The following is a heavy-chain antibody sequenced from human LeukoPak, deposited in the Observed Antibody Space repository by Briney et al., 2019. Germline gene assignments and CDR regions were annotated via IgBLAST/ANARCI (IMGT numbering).Heavy chain of an antibody. Sequence: ASVKVSCKASGYTFTGYYMHWVRQAPGQGLEWMGWINPNSGGTNYAQKFQGRVTMTRDTSISTAYMELSRLRSDDTAVYYCARDPIPAAAGTGTDYWGQGTLVTVSS. CDR1: GYTFTGYY. J-gene: IGHJ4*02. V-gene: IGHV1-2*02. CDR3: ARDPIPAAAGTGTDY. D-gene: IGHD6-13*01. CDR2: INPNSGGT.